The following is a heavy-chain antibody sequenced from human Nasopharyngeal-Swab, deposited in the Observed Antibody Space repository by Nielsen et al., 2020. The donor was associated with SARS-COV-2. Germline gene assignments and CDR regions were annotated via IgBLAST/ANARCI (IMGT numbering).Heavy chain of an antibody. D-gene: IGHD6-19*01. CDR2: ISSSSSYI. CDR3: ARVAYSSGWPHYMDV. V-gene: IGHV3-21*01. Sequence: VRQMPGKGLEWVSSISSSSSYIYYADSVKGRFTISRDNAKNSLYLQMNSLRAEDTAVYYCARVAYSSGWPHYMDVWGKGTTVTVSS. J-gene: IGHJ6*03.